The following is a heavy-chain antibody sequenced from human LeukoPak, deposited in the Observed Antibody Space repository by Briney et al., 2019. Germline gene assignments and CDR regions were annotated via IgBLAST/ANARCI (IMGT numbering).Heavy chain of an antibody. CDR3: ARLYCSSTSCYAAQLWTAPYFDY. CDR1: GGSFSGYY. CDR2: INHSGST. Sequence: PSETLSLTCAVYGGSFSGYYWSWIRQPPGKGLEWIGEINHSGSTNYNPSLKSRVTISVDTSKNQFSLKLSSVTAADTAVYYCARLYCSSTSCYAAQLWTAPYFDYWGQGTLVTVSS. J-gene: IGHJ4*02. V-gene: IGHV4-34*01. D-gene: IGHD2-2*01.